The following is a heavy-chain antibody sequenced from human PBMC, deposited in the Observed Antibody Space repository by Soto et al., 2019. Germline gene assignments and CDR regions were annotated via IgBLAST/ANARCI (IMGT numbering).Heavy chain of an antibody. V-gene: IGHV3-23*01. CDR3: AKGAMADIVLMVYALLFYYMDV. CDR2: ISGGGGST. Sequence: PGGSLRLSCAASGFTFSSYAMSWVRQAPGKGLEWVSAISGGGGSTYYADSVKGRFTISRDNSKNTLYLQMNSLRAEDTAVYYCAKGAMADIVLMVYALLFYYMDVWGKGTTVTVSS. D-gene: IGHD2-8*01. CDR1: GFTFSSYA. J-gene: IGHJ6*03.